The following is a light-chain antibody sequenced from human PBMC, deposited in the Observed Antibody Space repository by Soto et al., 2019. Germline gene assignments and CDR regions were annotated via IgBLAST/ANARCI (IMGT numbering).Light chain of an antibody. CDR1: QTVRNNY. J-gene: IGKJ1*01. V-gene: IGKV3-20*01. CDR3: QQYGSSPSWT. Sequence: EFVLTQSPGTLSLSPGERATLSCRAIQTVRNNYLAWYQQKPGQAPRLLIYDASSRATGIPDRFSGSGSGTDFTLTISRLEPEDFAVYYCQQYGSSPSWTFGQGTKVDIK. CDR2: DAS.